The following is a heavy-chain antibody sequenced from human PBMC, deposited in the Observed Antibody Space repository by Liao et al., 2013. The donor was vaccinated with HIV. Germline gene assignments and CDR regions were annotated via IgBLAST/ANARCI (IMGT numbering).Heavy chain of an antibody. CDR2: IDHTGTI. Sequence: QVQLQESGPGLVKPSETLSLNCIVSGGSISSFSWNWIRQSAAKGLEWIGDIDHTGTIEFNPSLQSRVTISVDTSKRQLSLRLTSVTAADTAVYFCASDMQYWGNGTTVIVSS. CDR1: GGSISSFS. V-gene: IGHV4-4*07. D-gene: IGHD2-2*01. CDR3: ASDMQY. J-gene: IGHJ6*04.